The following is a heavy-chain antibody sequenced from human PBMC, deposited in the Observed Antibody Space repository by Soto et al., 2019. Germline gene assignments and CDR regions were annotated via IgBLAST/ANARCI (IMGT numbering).Heavy chain of an antibody. D-gene: IGHD3-9*01. CDR2: ISAYNGNT. V-gene: IGHV1-18*01. Sequence: ASVKVSCKASGYTFTSYGISWVRQAPGQGLEWMGWISAYNGNTNYAQKLQGRVTMTTDISTSTAYMELRSLRSDDTAVYYCARDFPLLRYFDCSIEYRVDYWGQGTLVTVSS. CDR3: ARDFPLLRYFDCSIEYRVDY. J-gene: IGHJ4*02. CDR1: GYTFTSYG.